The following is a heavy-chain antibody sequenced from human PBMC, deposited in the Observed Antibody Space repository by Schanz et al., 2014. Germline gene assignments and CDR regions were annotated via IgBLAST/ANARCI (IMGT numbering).Heavy chain of an antibody. CDR3: ARGPSQGYSYGHNIGAYYYGMDV. Sequence: QGQLVQSGPEVKEPGASVKVSCKASGYTFTSYGISWIRQAPGQGLEWMGRIIPVLAIADYAQKFQGRVTITADKSTSTASMELSSLRSEDTAVYYCARGPSQGYSYGHNIGAYYYGMDVWGQGTTVTVSS. J-gene: IGHJ6*02. CDR2: IIPVLAIA. D-gene: IGHD5-18*01. CDR1: GYTFTSYG. V-gene: IGHV1-69*04.